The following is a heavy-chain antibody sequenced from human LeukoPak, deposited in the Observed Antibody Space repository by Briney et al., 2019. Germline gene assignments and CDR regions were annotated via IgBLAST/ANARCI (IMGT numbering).Heavy chain of an antibody. J-gene: IGHJ4*02. CDR2: IYSAGNT. Sequence: GSLRLSCTVSGFTVSSNSMSWVRQAPGKGLEWVSFIYSAGNTHYSDSVKGRFTISIDNSKNTLYLQMNSLRAEDTAVYYCARTRGYSYGYGFDYWGQGTLVTVSS. D-gene: IGHD5-18*01. CDR3: ARTRGYSYGYGFDY. V-gene: IGHV3-53*01. CDR1: GFTVSSNS.